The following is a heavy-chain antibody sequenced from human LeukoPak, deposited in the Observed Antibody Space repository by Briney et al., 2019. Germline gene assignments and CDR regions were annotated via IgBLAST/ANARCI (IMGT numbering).Heavy chain of an antibody. Sequence: SETLSLTCTVSGYSISSGYYWGWIRQSPGKGLEWIGIMYHSGITHYNPSLKSRLTMSMDTSKNQFSLILSSVTAADTAVYYCARSGFATGWTFDYWGQGNLVTVSP. J-gene: IGHJ4*02. CDR1: GYSISSGYY. V-gene: IGHV4-38-2*02. CDR2: MYHSGIT. D-gene: IGHD6-19*01. CDR3: ARSGFATGWTFDY.